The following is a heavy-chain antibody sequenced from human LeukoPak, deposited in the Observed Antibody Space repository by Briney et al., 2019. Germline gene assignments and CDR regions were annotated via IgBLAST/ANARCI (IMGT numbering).Heavy chain of an antibody. Sequence: QPGGSLRLSGAASGFTFSSYAMSWVRQAPAKGLEWVSAISGSGGSTYYADSVKGRFTISRDNSKNTLYLQMNSLRAEDTAVYYCARTRWDYDFWSGYYSPFDYWGQGTLVTVSS. J-gene: IGHJ4*02. D-gene: IGHD3-3*01. CDR2: ISGSGGST. CDR3: ARTRWDYDFWSGYYSPFDY. V-gene: IGHV3-23*01. CDR1: GFTFSSYA.